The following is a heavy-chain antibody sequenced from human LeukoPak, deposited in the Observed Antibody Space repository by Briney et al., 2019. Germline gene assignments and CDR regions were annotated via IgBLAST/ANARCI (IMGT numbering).Heavy chain of an antibody. CDR3: ARGKDTMLRGVRGYYYYMDV. CDR2: INNSGST. J-gene: IGHJ6*03. CDR1: GGSFSGYY. Sequence: SETLSLNSAVYGGSFSGYYWGWIRQPPGQGLERIGEINNSGSTNYNPSLKGRVTISVDTSKNQYSLNLSSVTAADTAVYYCARGKDTMLRGVRGYYYYMDVWGKGTTVTVSS. D-gene: IGHD3-10*01. V-gene: IGHV4-34*01.